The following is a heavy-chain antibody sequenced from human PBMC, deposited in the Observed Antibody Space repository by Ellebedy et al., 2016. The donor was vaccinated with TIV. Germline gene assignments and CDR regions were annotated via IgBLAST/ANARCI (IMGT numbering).Heavy chain of an antibody. CDR1: GFTFSSYG. CDR2: ISYDGSNK. V-gene: IGHV3-30*03. CDR3: ARGGLTAASDY. Sequence: GESLKISCAASGFTFSSYGMHWVRQAPGKGLEWVAVISYDGSNKYYADSVKGRFTISRDNAKNTLYLQMNSLRAEDTGVYYCARGGLTAASDYWGQGTLVTVSS. D-gene: IGHD2-2*01. J-gene: IGHJ4*02.